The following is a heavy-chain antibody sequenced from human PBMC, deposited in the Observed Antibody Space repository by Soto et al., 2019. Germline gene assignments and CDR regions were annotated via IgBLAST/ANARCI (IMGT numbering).Heavy chain of an antibody. CDR2: IYSGGTT. J-gene: IGHJ4*02. CDR1: GFTVTIIY. D-gene: IGHD5-12*01. CDR3: HGYGY. V-gene: IGHV3-53*01. Sequence: EVQVVESGGGLIQPGGSLRLSCAVSGFTVTIIYMSWVRQAPGKGLEWVSVIYSGGTTFYADSVKGRFTISRDTSRNTLYLQMNSLRGEDTALYYCHGYGYWGQGTLVTVSS.